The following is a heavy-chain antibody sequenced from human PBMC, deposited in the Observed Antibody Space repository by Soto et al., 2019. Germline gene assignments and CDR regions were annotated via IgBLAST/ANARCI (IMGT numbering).Heavy chain of an antibody. CDR3: AKEEAGDY. CDR1: GFTFSNYA. J-gene: IGHJ4*02. Sequence: EVQLLESGGGLVQPGGSLRLSCAASGFTFSNYAMSWVRQAPGKGLEWVSGINNRGGSRYYADSVKGRFTISRDSSKSTLYLQMNSLRAEDTAVYHCAKEEAGDYWGQGTLVTVSS. V-gene: IGHV3-23*01. D-gene: IGHD3-10*01. CDR2: INNRGGSR.